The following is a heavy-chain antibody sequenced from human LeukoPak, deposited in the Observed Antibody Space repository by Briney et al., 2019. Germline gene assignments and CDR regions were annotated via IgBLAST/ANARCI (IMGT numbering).Heavy chain of an antibody. D-gene: IGHD1-26*01. CDR1: GFTFSSYW. CDR2: INSDGSSI. J-gene: IGHJ4*02. V-gene: IGHV3-74*01. CDR3: VRAPGSIVSGFDY. Sequence: GGSLRLSCGASGFTFSSYWMHWVRQAPGKGLVWVSRINSDGSSISYGDSVKGRFTISRDNAKNTLYLQMNSLRAEDTAVYYCVRAPGSIVSGFDYWGQGTLVTVSS.